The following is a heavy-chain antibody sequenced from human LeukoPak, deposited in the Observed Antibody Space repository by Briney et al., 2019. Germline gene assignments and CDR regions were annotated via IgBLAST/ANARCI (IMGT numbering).Heavy chain of an antibody. CDR1: GGSIGTYY. CDR3: ARGPFPNYYGSGSFDY. J-gene: IGHJ4*02. V-gene: IGHV4-59*01. CDR2: IYYSGST. D-gene: IGHD3-10*01. Sequence: SETLSLTCTVSGGSIGTYYWSWIRQPPGKGLEWIGYIYYSGSTKYNPSLKSRGSISLDTPKNQFSLKLSSVTAADTAVYYCARGPFPNYYGSGSFDYWGQGTLVTVSS.